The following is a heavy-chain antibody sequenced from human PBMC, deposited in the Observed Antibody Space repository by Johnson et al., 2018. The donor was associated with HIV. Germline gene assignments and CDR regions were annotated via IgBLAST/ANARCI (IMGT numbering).Heavy chain of an antibody. CDR1: GFTFSNYA. CDR2: ISGNGGST. V-gene: IGHV3-64*07. D-gene: IGHD1-7*01. CDR3: ARDTIRELQLPDGFDV. Sequence: VQLVESGGGLVQPGGSLRVSCAASGFTFSNYAIHWVRQAPGKGLEYVSAISGNGGSTYYTDSVKGRFTTSRDNSKNTVYLKMNSLRAEDTAVYYCARDTIRELQLPDGFDVWGQGTMVTVSS. J-gene: IGHJ3*01.